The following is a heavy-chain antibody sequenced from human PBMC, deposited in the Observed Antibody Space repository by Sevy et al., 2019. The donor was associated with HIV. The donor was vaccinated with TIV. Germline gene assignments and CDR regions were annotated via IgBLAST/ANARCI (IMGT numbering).Heavy chain of an antibody. CDR3: ARHRLGTAPEFDY. Sequence: GESLKISCKGSGYCFTSYWIGWVRQMPGKGLEWMGTVYRGDSDTRYSPSFQGQVTISADKSISTAYLQWSSLKASDTAMYYSARHRLGTAPEFDYWGQGTLVTVSS. D-gene: IGHD7-27*01. CDR1: GYCFTSYW. J-gene: IGHJ4*02. CDR2: VYRGDSDT. V-gene: IGHV5-51*01.